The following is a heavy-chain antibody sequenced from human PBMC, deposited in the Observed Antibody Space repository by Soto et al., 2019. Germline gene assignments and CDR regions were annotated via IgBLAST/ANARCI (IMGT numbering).Heavy chain of an antibody. V-gene: IGHV4-59*01. Sequence: SETLSLTCTVSGGSISSYYWSWIRQPLGKGLEWIGYIYYSGSTNYNPSLKSRVTISVDTSKHQFSLKLSSVTAADTVVYYCERAVYEDHAEFDYWGQGTLVTVSS. CDR2: IYYSGST. CDR1: GGSISSYY. J-gene: IGHJ4*02. CDR3: ERAVYEDHAEFDY. D-gene: IGHD5-12*01.